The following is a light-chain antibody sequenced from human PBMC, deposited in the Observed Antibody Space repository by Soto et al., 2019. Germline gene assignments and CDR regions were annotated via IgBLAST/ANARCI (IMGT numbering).Light chain of an antibody. J-gene: IGKJ1*01. CDR2: DAS. CDR3: QHRNNWLWT. V-gene: IGKV3-11*01. CDR1: QHIWSY. Sequence: IVLTQSPSTVSSSPGERATLSCRASQHIWSYLAWYQQKPGQAPRLLMYDASKRATGIPARFSGSGSGTDFTLTISSLEPEDFAVYYCQHRNNWLWTFGQGTKVDIK.